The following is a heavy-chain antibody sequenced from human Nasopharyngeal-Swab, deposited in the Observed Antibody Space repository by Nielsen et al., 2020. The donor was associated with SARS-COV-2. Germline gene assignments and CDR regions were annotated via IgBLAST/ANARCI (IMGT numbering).Heavy chain of an antibody. CDR2: IRSSSSYI. CDR3: AIIAGRGSIYYYYMDV. Sequence: GGSLRLSCAASGFTFNNYNFNWVRQAPGKGLEWVSSIRSSSSYIYYADSVKGRFTISRDNAKNSLYLQMNSLRAEDTAVYFCAIIAGRGSIYYYYMDVWGTGTTVTVSS. J-gene: IGHJ6*03. V-gene: IGHV3-21*01. D-gene: IGHD1-26*01. CDR1: GFTFNNYN.